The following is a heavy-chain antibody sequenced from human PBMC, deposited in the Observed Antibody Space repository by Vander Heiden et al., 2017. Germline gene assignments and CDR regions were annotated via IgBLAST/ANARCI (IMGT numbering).Heavy chain of an antibody. CDR1: GGSIISYY. J-gene: IGHJ4*02. D-gene: IGHD6-19*01. V-gene: IGHV4-59*01. CDR2: IYYSGST. Sequence: QVQLQESGPGLVKPSETLSLTCTVSGGSIISYYWSWIRQPPGKGLEWIGYIYYSGSTNYNPSLKSRVTISVDTSKNQFSLKLSSVTAADTAVYYCARDSIRSSGWYGGYFDYWGQGTLVTVSS. CDR3: ARDSIRSSGWYGGYFDY.